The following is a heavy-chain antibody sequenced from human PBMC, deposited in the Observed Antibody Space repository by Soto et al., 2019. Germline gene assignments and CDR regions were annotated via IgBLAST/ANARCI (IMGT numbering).Heavy chain of an antibody. CDR1: GFTFSSYG. CDR2: IWYDGSNK. V-gene: IGHV3-33*01. J-gene: IGHJ4*02. CDR3: ARNTYCSGGSCYYTYYFDY. Sequence: PGGSLRLSCAASGFTFSSYGMHWVRQAPGKGLEWVAVIWYDGSNKYYADSVKGRFTISRDNSKSTLYLQMNSLRAEDTAVYYCARNTYCSGGSCYYTYYFDYWGQCTLVTVSS. D-gene: IGHD2-15*01.